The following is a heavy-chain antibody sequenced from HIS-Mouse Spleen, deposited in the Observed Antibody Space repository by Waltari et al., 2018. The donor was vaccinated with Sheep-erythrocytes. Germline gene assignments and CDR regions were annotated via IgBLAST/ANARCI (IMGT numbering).Heavy chain of an antibody. CDR1: GFTFSSYS. V-gene: IGHV3-21*01. J-gene: IGHJ4*02. Sequence: VQSGGALRLSCAASGFTFSSYSMNWVRQAPVKGLEWVSSISSSSSYIYYADSVKGRFTISRDNAKNSLYLQMNSLRAEDTAVYYCARVASGATFDYWGQGTLVTVS. CDR2: ISSSSSYI. CDR3: ARVASGATFDY. D-gene: IGHD1-26*01.